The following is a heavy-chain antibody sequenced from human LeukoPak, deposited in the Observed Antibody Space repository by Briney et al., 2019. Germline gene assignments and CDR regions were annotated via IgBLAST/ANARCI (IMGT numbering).Heavy chain of an antibody. CDR2: IDHRGDT. CDR1: GGSFSRYY. J-gene: IGHJ4*03. D-gene: IGHD5-24*01. CDR3: ARGATISETGYFDF. Sequence: PSETLSLTCAIYGGSFSRYYWSWIRQSPGKGLEWIAEIDHRGDTNYNPSVKSRVTISVDTSKNQFSLKVRSLSAADTAVYYCARGATISETGYFDFWGQGTPVTVSS. V-gene: IGHV4-34*01.